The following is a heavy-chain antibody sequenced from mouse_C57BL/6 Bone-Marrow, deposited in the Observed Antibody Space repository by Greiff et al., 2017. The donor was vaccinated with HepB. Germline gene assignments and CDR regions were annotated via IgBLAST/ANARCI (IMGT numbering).Heavy chain of an antibody. CDR3: ASYYYGSSSAWFAY. CDR1: GFTFSSYA. V-gene: IGHV5-4*01. J-gene: IGHJ3*01. D-gene: IGHD1-1*01. CDR2: ISDGGSYT. Sequence: EVQGVESGGGLVKPGGSLKLSCAASGFTFSSYAMSWVRQTPEKRLEWVATISDGGSYTYYPDNVKGRFTISRDNAKNNLYLQMSHLKSEDTAMYYCASYYYGSSSAWFAYWGQGTLVTVSA.